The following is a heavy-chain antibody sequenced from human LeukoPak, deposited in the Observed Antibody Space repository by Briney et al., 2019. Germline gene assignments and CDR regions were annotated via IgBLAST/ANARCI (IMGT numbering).Heavy chain of an antibody. V-gene: IGHV3-20*04. CDR2: INWNGGST. J-gene: IGHJ4*02. Sequence: GGSLRLSCAASGFTFDDYGMSWVRQAPGKGLEWVSGINWNGGSTGYADSVKGRFTISRDNAKNSLYLQVNSLRAEDTALYYCARVSGNWNDGYFDYWGQGTLVTVSS. D-gene: IGHD1-20*01. CDR3: ARVSGNWNDGYFDY. CDR1: GFTFDDYG.